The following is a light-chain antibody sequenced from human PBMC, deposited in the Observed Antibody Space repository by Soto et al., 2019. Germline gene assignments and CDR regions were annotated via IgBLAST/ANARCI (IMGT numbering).Light chain of an antibody. CDR2: EVT. Sequence: QSALTQPASVSGSPGQSITISCTGTNSNVGSYNLVSWYQQHPGKAPRLMIFEVTKRPSGVSARFSGSKTGNTASLTISGVQAEDEADYYCCSYAGSSTVLFGGGTQLTVL. J-gene: IGLJ2*01. CDR1: NSNVGSYNL. CDR3: CSYAGSSTVL. V-gene: IGLV2-23*02.